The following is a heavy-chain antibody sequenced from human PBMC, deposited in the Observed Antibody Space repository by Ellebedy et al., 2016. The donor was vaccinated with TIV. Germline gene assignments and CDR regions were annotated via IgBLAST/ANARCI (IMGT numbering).Heavy chain of an antibody. V-gene: IGHV3-11*01. CDR1: GFTFSDHF. Sequence: GESLKISXAASGFTFSDHFMSWIRQAPGKGLEWIAHIRTTDSTVFYADSVRGRFTVSRDNANNSMYLQMNSLRVDDTAVYYCARDFGYNFLDRFDPWGQGTLVTVSS. D-gene: IGHD5-24*01. J-gene: IGHJ5*02. CDR3: ARDFGYNFLDRFDP. CDR2: IRTTDSTV.